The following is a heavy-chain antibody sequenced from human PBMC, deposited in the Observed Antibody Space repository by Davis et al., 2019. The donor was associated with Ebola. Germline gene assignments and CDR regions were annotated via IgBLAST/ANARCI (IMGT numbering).Heavy chain of an antibody. J-gene: IGHJ5*02. CDR3: ARTILVVPAALKGWFDP. Sequence: SVKVSCKASDFTFTAYHIHWVRQAPGHGLEWMGGIIPILGLVNYAQKFQGRVTITADDSASTAYMELRSLRSEDTAVYYCARTILVVPAALKGWFDPWGQGTLVTVSS. V-gene: IGHV1-69*10. CDR1: DFTFTAYH. CDR2: IIPILGLV. D-gene: IGHD2-2*01.